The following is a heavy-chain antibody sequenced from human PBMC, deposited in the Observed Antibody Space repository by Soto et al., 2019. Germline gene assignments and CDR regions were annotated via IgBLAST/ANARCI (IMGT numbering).Heavy chain of an antibody. J-gene: IGHJ4*02. CDR3: ARFFALSRGWYFDY. Sequence: PSQTLSLTCAISGDIVSSNSAAWNWIRQSPSRGLEWLGRTYYRSKWYNDYAVSVKSRITINPDTSKNQFSLQLNSVTPEDTAVYYCARFFALSRGWYFDYWGKGTLVTVSS. V-gene: IGHV6-1*01. CDR1: GDIVSSNSAA. CDR2: TYYRSKWYN. D-gene: IGHD6-19*01.